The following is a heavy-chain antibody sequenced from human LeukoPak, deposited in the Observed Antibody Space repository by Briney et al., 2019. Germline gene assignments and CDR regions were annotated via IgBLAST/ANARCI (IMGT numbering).Heavy chain of an antibody. CDR2: IKQDGSEK. Sequence: QPGGSLRLSCAASGFTFSSYWMSWVRQAPGKGLEWVANIKQDGSEKYYVDSVKGRFTISGDNAKNSLYLQMNSLRAEDTAVYYCARGPYDYVWGSYRLEYFQHWGQGTLVTVSS. CDR3: ARGPYDYVWGSYRLEYFQH. J-gene: IGHJ1*01. V-gene: IGHV3-7*01. CDR1: GFTFSSYW. D-gene: IGHD3-16*02.